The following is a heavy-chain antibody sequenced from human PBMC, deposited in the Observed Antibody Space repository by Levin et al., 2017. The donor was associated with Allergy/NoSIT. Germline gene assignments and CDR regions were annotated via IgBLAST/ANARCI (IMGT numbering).Heavy chain of an antibody. CDR3: AKGEVMAGNWIDA. CDR1: GGSISSSNW. V-gene: IGHV4-4*02. CDR2: VHHSGST. D-gene: IGHD3-16*01. Sequence: SETLSLTCAVSGGSISSSNWWSWVRQLPGKGLEWIGEVHHSGSTNYNPSFRSRVTMSVDKSKNQFSLKLNSLTAADTPLYYCAKGEVMAGNWIDAWGQGTLV. J-gene: IGHJ5*02.